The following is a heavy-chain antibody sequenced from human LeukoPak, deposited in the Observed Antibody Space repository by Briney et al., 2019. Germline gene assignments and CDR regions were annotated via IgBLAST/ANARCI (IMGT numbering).Heavy chain of an antibody. CDR3: ASPIPGIAVAGTGGAFDI. CDR1: GGSFSSSNYN. V-gene: IGHV4-39*01. CDR2: IYYTGST. J-gene: IGHJ3*02. D-gene: IGHD6-19*01. Sequence: SETLSLTCTVSGGSFSSSNYNWGWIRQPPGKGLEWIGTIYYTGSTYYNPSLKSRVTISVDTSKNQFSLKLSSVTAADTAVYYCASPIPGIAVAGTGGAFDIWGQGTMVTVSS.